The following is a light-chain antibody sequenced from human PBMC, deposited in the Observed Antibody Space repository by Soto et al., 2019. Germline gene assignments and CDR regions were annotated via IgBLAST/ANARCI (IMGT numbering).Light chain of an antibody. CDR2: AAS. CDR3: LQHNSYPRT. V-gene: IGKV1-17*01. CDR1: QGIGND. Sequence: DIQMTQSPSSLSASVGDRVTITFRASQGIGNDLGWYQQKPGKAPKRLIYAASSLQSGVPSRFSGSGSGTEFTLTISSQQPEDFATYFSLQHNSYPRTFGQGTKV. J-gene: IGKJ1*01.